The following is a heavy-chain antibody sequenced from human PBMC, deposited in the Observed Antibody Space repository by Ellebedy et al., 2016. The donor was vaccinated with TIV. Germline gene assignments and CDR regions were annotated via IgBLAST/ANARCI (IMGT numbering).Heavy chain of an antibody. Sequence: GGSLRLXCAASGFTFSNAWMSWVRQAPGKGLEWVGRIKSKTDGGTTDYAAPVKGRFTISRDDSKNTLYLQMNSLKTEDTAVYYCTTIVVVPAAKYYYYMDVWGKGTTVTVSS. V-gene: IGHV3-15*01. CDR2: IKSKTDGGTT. CDR1: GFTFSNAW. CDR3: TTIVVVPAAKYYYYMDV. D-gene: IGHD2-2*01. J-gene: IGHJ6*03.